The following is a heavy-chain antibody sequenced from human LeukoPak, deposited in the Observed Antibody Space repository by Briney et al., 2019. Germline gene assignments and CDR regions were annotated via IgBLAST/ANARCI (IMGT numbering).Heavy chain of an antibody. D-gene: IGHD1-26*01. Sequence: GGSLRLSCAASGFTFSSYAMSWVRQAPGKGLEWVSVIYSGGGTYYADSVKGRFTISRDNSKNTLYLQMNSLRAEDTAVYYCARVVRGSYFDYWGQGTLVTVSS. CDR1: GFTFSSYA. J-gene: IGHJ4*02. V-gene: IGHV3-66*02. CDR2: IYSGGGT. CDR3: ARVVRGSYFDY.